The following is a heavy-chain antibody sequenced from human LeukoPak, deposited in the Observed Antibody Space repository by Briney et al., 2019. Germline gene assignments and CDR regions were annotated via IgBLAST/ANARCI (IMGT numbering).Heavy chain of an antibody. Sequence: GGSLRLSCAASGFTVTDYYMNWIHQAPGKGLEWVSYISTPHNLIKYADSVKGRFTISMDSGKNSVHLHLNGLRAEDTAVYYCAREQWFRWEYWGQGVLVTVSS. CDR2: ISTPHNLI. V-gene: IGHV3-11*01. D-gene: IGHD3-22*01. CDR3: AREQWFRWEY. CDR1: GFTVTDYY. J-gene: IGHJ4*02.